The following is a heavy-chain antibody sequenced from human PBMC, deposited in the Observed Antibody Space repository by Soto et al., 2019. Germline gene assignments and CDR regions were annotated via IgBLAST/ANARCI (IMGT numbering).Heavy chain of an antibody. J-gene: IGHJ5*02. Sequence: GGSLRLSCAASGFTFSSYGMHWVRQAPGKGLEWVAVIWYDGSNKYYADSVKGRFTISRDNSKNTLYLQMNSLRAEDTAVYYCARDRPRHTYYDFCSGYYPFDPWGPGTLVTVSS. D-gene: IGHD3-3*01. CDR2: IWYDGSNK. V-gene: IGHV3-33*01. CDR3: ARDRPRHTYYDFCSGYYPFDP. CDR1: GFTFSSYG.